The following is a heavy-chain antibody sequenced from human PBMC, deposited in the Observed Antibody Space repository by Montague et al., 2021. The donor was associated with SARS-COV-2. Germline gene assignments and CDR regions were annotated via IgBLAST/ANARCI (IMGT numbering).Heavy chain of an antibody. Sequence: SVKVSCKASGYTFTGYYMHWVRQAPGQGLEWMGWINPNSGGTNYAQKFQGRVTMTRDTSISTACMELSRLRSDDTAVYYCARDLTPITGSVDAFDIWGQGTMVTVSS. CDR3: ARDLTPITGSVDAFDI. V-gene: IGHV1-2*02. D-gene: IGHD1-20*01. CDR2: INPNSGGT. J-gene: IGHJ3*02. CDR1: GYTFTGYY.